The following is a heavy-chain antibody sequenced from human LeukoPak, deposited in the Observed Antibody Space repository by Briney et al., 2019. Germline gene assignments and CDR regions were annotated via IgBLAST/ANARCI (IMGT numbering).Heavy chain of an antibody. V-gene: IGHV4-59*01. D-gene: IGHD3-3*01. J-gene: IGHJ4*02. CDR1: GGSISSYY. Sequence: SETLSLTCTVSGGSISSYYWSWIRQPPGKRLEWIGHIYYSGSTNYNPSLKSRVTISVDTSKNQFSLKLSSVTAADTAVYYCARARYYDFWSGYYGTYYFDYWGQGTLVTVSS. CDR2: IYYSGST. CDR3: ARARYYDFWSGYYGTYYFDY.